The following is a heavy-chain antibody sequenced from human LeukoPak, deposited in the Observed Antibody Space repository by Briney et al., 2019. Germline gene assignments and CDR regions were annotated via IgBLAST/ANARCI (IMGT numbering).Heavy chain of an antibody. CDR2: ISGSGGST. Sequence: QPGGSLRLSCAASGFTFSSYAMSWVRQAPGKGLEWVSAISGSGGSTYYADSVRGRFTISRDNSKNTVYLQMDSLRVDDTAVYFCAKDQEDRGYPSSFDFWGQGTLVTVSS. CDR1: GFTFSSYA. D-gene: IGHD2-15*01. CDR3: AKDQEDRGYPSSFDF. V-gene: IGHV3-23*01. J-gene: IGHJ4*02.